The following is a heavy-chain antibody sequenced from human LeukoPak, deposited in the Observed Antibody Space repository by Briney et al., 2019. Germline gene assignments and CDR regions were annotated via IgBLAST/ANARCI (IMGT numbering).Heavy chain of an antibody. CDR1: GYTFTGYY. V-gene: IGHV1-3*01. D-gene: IGHD6-13*01. CDR3: ARVSSSWSGSFGY. CDR2: INAGNGNT. Sequence: ASVKVSCKASGYTFTGYYMHWVRQAPGQSLEWMGWINAGNGNTKYSQKFQGRVTITRDTSASTAYMELSSLRSEDTAVYYCARVSSSWSGSFGYWGQGTLVTVSS. J-gene: IGHJ4*02.